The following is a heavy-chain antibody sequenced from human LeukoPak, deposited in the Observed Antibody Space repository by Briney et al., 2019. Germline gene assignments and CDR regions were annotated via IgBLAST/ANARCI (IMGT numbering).Heavy chain of an antibody. CDR2: LNPNTGNT. D-gene: IGHD3-22*01. CDR1: GYSFTNYD. Sequence: ASVKVSCKASGYSFTNYDINWVRQATGQGLEWMGWLNPNTGNTGYAQKFQGRVTITRNTSISTAYLELSSLRSEDTAIYYCARMYYYDNSGDDNWFDPWGQGTLVSVSS. CDR3: ARMYYYDNSGDDNWFDP. V-gene: IGHV1-8*03. J-gene: IGHJ5*02.